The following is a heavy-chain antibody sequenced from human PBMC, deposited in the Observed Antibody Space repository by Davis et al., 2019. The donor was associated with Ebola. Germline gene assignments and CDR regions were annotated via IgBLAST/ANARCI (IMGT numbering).Heavy chain of an antibody. D-gene: IGHD5-24*01. CDR2: IIPIFGTA. V-gene: IGHV1-69*13. J-gene: IGHJ6*02. Sequence: SVKVSCKASGGTFSIYTITWVRQAPGQGLEWMGGIIPIFGTANYAQKFQGRVTITADESTTTAYVELSSLRSEDTAVYYCARDGGDGYNSYGMDVWGQGTTVTVSS. CDR1: GGTFSIYT. CDR3: ARDGGDGYNSYGMDV.